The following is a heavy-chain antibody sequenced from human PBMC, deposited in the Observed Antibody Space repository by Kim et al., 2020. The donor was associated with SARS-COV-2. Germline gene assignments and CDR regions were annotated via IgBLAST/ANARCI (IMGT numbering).Heavy chain of an antibody. CDR2: ISYDGSNK. V-gene: IGHV3-30*04. CDR3: ANGRYYGSGSTREYREYFQH. CDR1: GFTFSSYA. J-gene: IGHJ1*01. Sequence: GGSLRLSCAASGFTFSSYAMHWVRQAPGKGLEWVAVISYDGSNKYYADSVKGRFTISRDNSKNTLYLQMNSLRAEDTAVYYCANGRYYGSGSTREYREYFQHWGQGTLVTVSS. D-gene: IGHD3-10*01.